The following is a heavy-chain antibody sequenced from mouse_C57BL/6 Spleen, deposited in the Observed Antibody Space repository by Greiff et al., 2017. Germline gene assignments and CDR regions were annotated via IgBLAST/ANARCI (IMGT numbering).Heavy chain of an antibody. CDR1: GYTFTDYE. V-gene: IGHV1-15*01. CDR2: IDPETGGT. D-gene: IGHD1-1*01. J-gene: IGHJ2*01. Sequence: QVQLQQSGAELVRPGASVTLSCKASGYTFTDYEMHWVKQTPVHGLEWIGAIDPETGGTAYNQKFKGKAILTADKSSSTAYMELRSLTSEDSAVYYCTRSYYGSSSYYFDYWGQGTTRTVSS. CDR3: TRSYYGSSSYYFDY.